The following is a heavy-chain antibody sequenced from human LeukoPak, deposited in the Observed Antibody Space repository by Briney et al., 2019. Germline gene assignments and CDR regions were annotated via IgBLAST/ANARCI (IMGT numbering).Heavy chain of an antibody. CDR2: IYSGGST. Sequence: GGSLRLSCAASGFTVSSNYMSWVRQAPGKGLEWVSVIYSGGSTYYADSVKGRFTISRDNSKNTLYLQMNSLRAEDTAVCYCARDSRSGYFDYWGQGTLVTVSS. CDR1: GFTVSSNY. J-gene: IGHJ4*02. V-gene: IGHV3-66*01. CDR3: ARDSRSGYFDY. D-gene: IGHD3-3*01.